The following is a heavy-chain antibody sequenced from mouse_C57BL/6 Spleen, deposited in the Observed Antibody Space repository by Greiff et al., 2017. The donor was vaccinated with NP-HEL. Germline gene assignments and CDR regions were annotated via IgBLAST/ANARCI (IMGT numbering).Heavy chain of an antibody. V-gene: IGHV1-61*01. CDR1: GYTFTSSW. Sequence: QVQLQQPGAELVRPGSSVKLSCKASGYTFTSSWMDWVKQRPGQGLEWIGNIYPSDSETHYNQKFKDKATLTVDKSSSTAYMQLSSLTSEDSAVYYCARHDGYPLAYWGQGTLVTVSA. CDR2: IYPSDSET. CDR3: ARHDGYPLAY. D-gene: IGHD2-3*01. J-gene: IGHJ3*01.